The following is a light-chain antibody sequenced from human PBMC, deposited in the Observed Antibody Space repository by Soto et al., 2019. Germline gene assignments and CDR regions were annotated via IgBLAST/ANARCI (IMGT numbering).Light chain of an antibody. V-gene: IGKV1-39*01. CDR1: QSISRY. CDR2: AAS. CDR3: QQYNNWPPET. Sequence: DIQMTQSPSSLSASLGDRVTITCRASQSISRYLNWYQQRPGKAPKFLIYAASSLQSGVPSRFSGSGSGTEFTLTISSLQSEDFAVYYCQQYNNWPPETFGQGTKVDIK. J-gene: IGKJ1*01.